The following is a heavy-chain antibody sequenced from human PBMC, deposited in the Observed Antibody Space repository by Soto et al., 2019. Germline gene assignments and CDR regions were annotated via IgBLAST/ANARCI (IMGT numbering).Heavy chain of an antibody. CDR3: AKDGVGATTGGDMMDV. CDR1: GFTFSSYG. J-gene: IGHJ6*02. Sequence: QVQLVESGGGVVQPGRSLRLSCAASGFTFSSYGMHWVRQAPGKGLAWVAVISYDGSNKYYADSVKGRFTISRDNYKNTLYLQMNSLRAEDTAVYYCAKDGVGATTGGDMMDVWGQGTTVTVSS. D-gene: IGHD1-26*01. V-gene: IGHV3-30*18. CDR2: ISYDGSNK.